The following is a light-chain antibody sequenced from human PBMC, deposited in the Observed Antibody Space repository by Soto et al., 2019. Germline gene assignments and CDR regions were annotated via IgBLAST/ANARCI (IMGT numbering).Light chain of an antibody. Sequence: IQLTQSPSSLSASVGDRVTITCRASQGISSYLGWYQQKPGKAPNLLIYDASTLQSGVPSRFSGSGSGTDFTLTISSLQPEDFATYYCQQANSFPLTFGGGTKVDI. CDR3: QQANSFPLT. CDR1: QGISSY. CDR2: DAS. V-gene: IGKV1-9*01. J-gene: IGKJ4*01.